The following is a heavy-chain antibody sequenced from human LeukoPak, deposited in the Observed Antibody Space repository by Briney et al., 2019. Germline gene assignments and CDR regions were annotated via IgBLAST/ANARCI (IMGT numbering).Heavy chain of an antibody. D-gene: IGHD2-2*01. V-gene: IGHV1-18*01. CDR3: ARVGYCSSTSCYGHYYYYYGMDV. J-gene: IGHJ6*02. Sequence: GASVKVSCKASGYTFTNYGISWVRQAPGQGLEWMGWISAYNGNTNYAQKVQGRVTMTTDTSTSTAYTELRSLRSDDTAVYYCARVGYCSSTSCYGHYYYYYGMDVWGQGTTVTVSS. CDR1: GYTFTNYG. CDR2: ISAYNGNT.